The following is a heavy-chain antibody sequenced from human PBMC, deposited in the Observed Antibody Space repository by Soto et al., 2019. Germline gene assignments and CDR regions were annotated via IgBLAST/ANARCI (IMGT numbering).Heavy chain of an antibody. D-gene: IGHD5-12*01. CDR1: GFTFSTYN. J-gene: IGHJ6*02. V-gene: IGHV3-48*02. CDR2: ISGSSTTI. Sequence: GGSLRLSCAASGFTFSTYNLNWVRQAPGKGLEWVSYISGSSTTIYYADSVKGRFTISRDNAKNSLYLQMNSLRDEDTAVYYCAKKYSGYDVYYYYGMDVWGQGTTVTVSS. CDR3: AKKYSGYDVYYYYGMDV.